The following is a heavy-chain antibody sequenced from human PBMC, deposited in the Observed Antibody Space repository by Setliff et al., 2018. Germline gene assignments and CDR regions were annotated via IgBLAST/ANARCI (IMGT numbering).Heavy chain of an antibody. D-gene: IGHD3-3*01. Sequence: PGESLKISCKGSGYSFTSYWIGWVRQMPGKGLEWMGIIYSGDSDTRYSPSFQGQVTISADKSISTAYLQWSSLKASDTAMYYCARRSDLGATIFSGAFDIWGQGTMVTVSS. CDR2: IYSGDSDT. V-gene: IGHV5-51*01. CDR3: ARRSDLGATIFSGAFDI. CDR1: GYSFTSYW. J-gene: IGHJ3*02.